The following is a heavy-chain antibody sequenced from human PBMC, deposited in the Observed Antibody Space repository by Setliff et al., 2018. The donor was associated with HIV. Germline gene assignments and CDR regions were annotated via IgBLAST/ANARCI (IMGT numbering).Heavy chain of an antibody. Sequence: TSETLSLTCAVYGGSFSGYYWSWIRQPPGKGLEWIGEIDHRGSTNYNPSLKSRVTISVDTSKNQFSLNLNSVTPADTAVYYCAREGQIAARALDYWGQGTLVTVSS. D-gene: IGHD6-6*01. CDR2: IDHRGST. J-gene: IGHJ4*02. CDR1: GGSFSGYY. CDR3: AREGQIAARALDY. V-gene: IGHV4-34*01.